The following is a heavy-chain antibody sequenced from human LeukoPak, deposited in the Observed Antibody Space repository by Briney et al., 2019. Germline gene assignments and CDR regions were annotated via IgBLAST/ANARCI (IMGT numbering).Heavy chain of an antibody. V-gene: IGHV4-31*03. Sequence: SQTLSLTCTVSGGSISSGGFYWHWVRQVPGKGLEWIGSIYHRGSTDYNPSLKSRVTISIDKSKNEFSLKVNSVTAADTAVYYCAKESRYSGYDWGQGTLVTVSS. J-gene: IGHJ4*02. CDR2: IYHRGST. CDR1: GGSISSGGFY. D-gene: IGHD5-12*01. CDR3: AKESRYSGYD.